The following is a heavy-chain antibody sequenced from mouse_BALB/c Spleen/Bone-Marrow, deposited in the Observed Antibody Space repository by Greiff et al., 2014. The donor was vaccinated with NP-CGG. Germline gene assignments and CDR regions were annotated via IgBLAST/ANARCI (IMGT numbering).Heavy chain of an antibody. CDR1: GYTFTSYW. CDR3: ARQITTRDYAMDY. D-gene: IGHD1-1*01. Sequence: QVQLQQSGAELAKPGASVKMSCKASGYTFTSYWMHWVKQRPGQGLEWIGYINPSTGYTEYNQKFKDKATLTADKSSSTAYMQLSSLTSEDSTVYYCARQITTRDYAMDYWGQGTSVTVSS. J-gene: IGHJ4*01. CDR2: INPSTGYT. V-gene: IGHV1-7*01.